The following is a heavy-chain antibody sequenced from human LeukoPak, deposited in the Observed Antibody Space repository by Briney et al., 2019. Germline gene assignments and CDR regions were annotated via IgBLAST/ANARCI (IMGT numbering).Heavy chain of an antibody. J-gene: IGHJ4*02. CDR1: GFIFTNYE. Sequence: GGSLRLSCAASGFIFTNYEMNWVRQAPGEGLEWVSYISSSGSTIYYADSVKGRFTISRDNAKNSLYLQMNSLRAEDTAIYYCARVNKGYCSSTSCSPDSDYGYWGQGTLVTVSS. CDR2: ISSSGSTI. V-gene: IGHV3-48*03. D-gene: IGHD2-2*01. CDR3: ARVNKGYCSSTSCSPDSDYGY.